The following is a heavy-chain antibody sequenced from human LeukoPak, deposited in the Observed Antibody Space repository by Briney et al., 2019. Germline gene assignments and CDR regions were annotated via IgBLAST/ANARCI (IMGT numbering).Heavy chain of an antibody. J-gene: IGHJ5*02. D-gene: IGHD4-17*01. CDR2: IYYGGGT. CDR1: GSFSSSYY. CDR3: ARGWIQTTVTTRPFNWFDP. Sequence: SETLSLTCTVSGSFSSSYYWNWIRQSPGKGLECLGHIYYGGGTKYNPSLKSRVTISVDTSKKQFSLKLTSVTAADTAVYYCARGWIQTTVTTRPFNWFDPWGQGTLVTVSS. V-gene: IGHV4-59*12.